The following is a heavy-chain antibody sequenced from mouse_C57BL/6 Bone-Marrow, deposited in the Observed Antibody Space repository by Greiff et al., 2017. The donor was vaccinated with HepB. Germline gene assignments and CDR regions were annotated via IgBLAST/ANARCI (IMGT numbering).Heavy chain of an antibody. CDR3: TTWITTVVVDY. J-gene: IGHJ2*01. CDR1: GFNIKDDY. CDR2: IDPENGDT. D-gene: IGHD1-1*01. V-gene: IGHV14-4*01. Sequence: EVQLQQSGAELVRPGASVQLSCTASGFNIKDDYMHWVKQRPEQGLEWIGWIDPENGDTEYASKFQGKATITADTSSNTAYLQLSSLTSEDTAVYYCTTWITTVVVDYWGQGTTLTVSS.